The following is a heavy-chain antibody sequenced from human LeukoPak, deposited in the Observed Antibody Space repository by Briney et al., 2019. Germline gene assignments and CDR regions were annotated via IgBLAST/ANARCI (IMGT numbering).Heavy chain of an antibody. J-gene: IGHJ4*02. V-gene: IGHV3-64*02. Sequence: GGSLRLSCAASGFTFSSYAMHWVRQAPGKGLEFVSTISTNGGTTYYADSVKGRFTISRDNSENTLYLQMGSLRAEDMAVYYCARARSWYGPVDYWGQGTLVTVSS. CDR1: GFTFSSYA. D-gene: IGHD6-13*01. CDR3: ARARSWYGPVDY. CDR2: ISTNGGTT.